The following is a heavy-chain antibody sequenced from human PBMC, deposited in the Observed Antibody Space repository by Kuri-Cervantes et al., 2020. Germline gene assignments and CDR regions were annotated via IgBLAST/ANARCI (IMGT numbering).Heavy chain of an antibody. V-gene: IGHV1-69*05. Sequence: SVKVSCRASGDTFSNYAFSWVRLKPGQGLEWMGGINPIFGTQNYAQNFQDRVTLTTDESTGTVYMELSSLRSEDTAVYYCARGGSDAYNYLTPDYYYYYMDVWGKGTTVTVSS. J-gene: IGHJ6*03. CDR3: ARGGSDAYNYLTPDYYYYYMDV. D-gene: IGHD5-24*01. CDR2: INPIFGTQ. CDR1: GDTFSNYA.